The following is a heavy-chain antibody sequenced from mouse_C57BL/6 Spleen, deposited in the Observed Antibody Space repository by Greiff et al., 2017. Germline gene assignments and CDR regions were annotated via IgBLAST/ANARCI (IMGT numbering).Heavy chain of an antibody. Sequence: EVLLVESGGGLVKPGGSLKLSCAASGFTFSDYGMHWVRQAPEKGLEWVAYISSGSSTINYADKVKGRFTISRDNAENTLFLQLTSLRSEDTAMYYCARSSSWYFDVWGTGTTVTVSS. V-gene: IGHV5-17*01. CDR2: ISSGSSTI. D-gene: IGHD1-1*01. J-gene: IGHJ1*03. CDR3: ARSSSWYFDV. CDR1: GFTFSDYG.